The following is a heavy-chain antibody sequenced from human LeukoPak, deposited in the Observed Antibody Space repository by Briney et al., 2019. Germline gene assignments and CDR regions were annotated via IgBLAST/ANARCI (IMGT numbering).Heavy chain of an antibody. Sequence: SETLSLTCTVSGGSISSYYWSWIRQPPGKGLEWIGYIYYSGSTNYNPSLKSRVTISVDTSKIQFSLELSSVTAADPAVYYCARDGRIRGYCSSSCHSVDAFDIWGQGTMVTVSS. CDR1: GGSISSYY. CDR3: ARDGRIRGYCSSSCHSVDAFDI. D-gene: IGHD2-2*01. J-gene: IGHJ3*02. CDR2: IYYSGST. V-gene: IGHV4-59*01.